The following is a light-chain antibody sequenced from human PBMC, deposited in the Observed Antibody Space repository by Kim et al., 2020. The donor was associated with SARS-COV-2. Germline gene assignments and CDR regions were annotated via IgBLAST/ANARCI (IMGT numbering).Light chain of an antibody. CDR3: QAWDSSTGV. CDR2: QDS. Sequence: SVSPRHTASLTCSGEKLGDKYACWYQQTPGQSPVLVIYQDSKRPSGIPERFSGSNSGNTATLTISRTQAMDEADYYCQAWDSSTGVFGGGTQLTVL. J-gene: IGLJ3*02. V-gene: IGLV3-1*01. CDR1: KLGDKY.